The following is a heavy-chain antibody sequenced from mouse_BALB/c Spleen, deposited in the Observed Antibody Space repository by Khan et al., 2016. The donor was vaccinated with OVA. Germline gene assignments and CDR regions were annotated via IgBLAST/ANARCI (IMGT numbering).Heavy chain of an antibody. V-gene: IGHV1S81*02. J-gene: IGHJ3*01. CDR1: GYTFTSYY. CDR2: INPSNGVS. CDR3: ARSGYGNPFAY. D-gene: IGHD2-1*01. Sequence: QVQLQQSGAELGKPGASVKISCKASGYTFTSYYLYWVKQRPGQGLEWIGGINPSNGVSHFNEKFKSKATLTVDKSSSTAYMQLTSLTSEDSAVYYCARSGYGNPFAYWGQGTLVTVST.